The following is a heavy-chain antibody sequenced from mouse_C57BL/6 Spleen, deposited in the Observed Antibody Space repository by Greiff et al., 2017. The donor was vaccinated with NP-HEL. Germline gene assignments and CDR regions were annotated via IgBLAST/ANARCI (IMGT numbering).Heavy chain of an antibody. CDR1: GYSFTGYY. CDR3: ARNGEYYYGSSYVEEYCFDY. V-gene: IGHV1-42*01. Sequence: VQLQQSGPELVKPGASVKISCKASGYSFTGYYMNWVKQSPEKSLEWIGEINPSTGGTTYNQKFKAKATLTVDKSSSTAYMQLQSLTSEDSAVYYGARNGEYYYGSSYVEEYCFDYWGQGTTLTVSS. CDR2: INPSTGGT. D-gene: IGHD1-1*01. J-gene: IGHJ2*01.